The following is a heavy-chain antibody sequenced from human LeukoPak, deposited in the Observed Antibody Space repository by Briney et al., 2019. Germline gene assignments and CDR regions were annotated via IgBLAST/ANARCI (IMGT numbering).Heavy chain of an antibody. D-gene: IGHD6-13*01. J-gene: IGHJ3*02. CDR3: ARDFFPYSSSWVGAFNI. Sequence: PSQTLSLTCTVSSGSISSSNYYWSWIRQPAGGGLEWIGRISTIGITNYNPSLKSRVTISVDTSKNQFSLKLSSVTAADTAVYYCARDFFPYSSSWVGAFNIWGQGTMVTVSS. V-gene: IGHV4-61*02. CDR1: SGSISSSNYY. CDR2: ISTIGIT.